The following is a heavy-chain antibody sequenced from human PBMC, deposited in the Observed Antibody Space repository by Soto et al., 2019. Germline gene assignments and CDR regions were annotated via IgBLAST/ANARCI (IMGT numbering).Heavy chain of an antibody. CDR2: VNPILSMS. Sequence: QVQLVQSGAEVKRPGSSVKVSCKASGDTFSFYSINWVRQAPGLGLEWMGRVNPILSMSNYAQRFQGRVTXTXEXXRSTAYMELSGLRSEDTAMYYCASSYGSGYRAVDYWGQGALVTVSS. D-gene: IGHD3-10*01. V-gene: IGHV1-69*04. CDR1: GDTFSFYS. CDR3: ASSYGSGYRAVDY. J-gene: IGHJ4*02.